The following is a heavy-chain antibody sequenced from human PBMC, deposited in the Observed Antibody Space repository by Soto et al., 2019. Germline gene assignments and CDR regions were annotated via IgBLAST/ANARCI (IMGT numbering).Heavy chain of an antibody. CDR1: GFTFSSYG. J-gene: IGHJ6*02. Sequence: ESGGGVVQPGRSLRLSCAASGFTFSSYGMHWVRQAPGKGLEWVAVIWYDGSNKYYADSVKGRFTISRDNSKNTLYLQMNSLRAEDTAVYYCARDYQQLIPYYYYGMDVWGQGTTVTVSS. V-gene: IGHV3-33*01. CDR3: ARDYQQLIPYYYYGMDV. CDR2: IWYDGSNK. D-gene: IGHD6-13*01.